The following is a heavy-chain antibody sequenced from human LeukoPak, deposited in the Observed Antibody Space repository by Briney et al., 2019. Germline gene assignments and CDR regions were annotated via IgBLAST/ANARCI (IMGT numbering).Heavy chain of an antibody. CDR3: ARLIQTLYSDY. D-gene: IGHD3-16*01. Sequence: SETLSLTCTVSGGSISSSSYYWGWIRQPPGKGLEWIGSIYYSGSTYYNPSLKSRVTISVDTSKNQFSLKLSSVTAADTAVYYCARLIQTLYSDYLDQGPPVNVSS. V-gene: IGHV4-39*01. J-gene: IGHJ4*02. CDR2: IYYSGST. CDR1: GGSISSSSYY.